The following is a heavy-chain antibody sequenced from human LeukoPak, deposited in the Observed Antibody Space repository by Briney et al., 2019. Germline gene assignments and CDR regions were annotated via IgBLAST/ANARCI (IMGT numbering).Heavy chain of an antibody. V-gene: IGHV3-11*06. CDR1: GFTFSDNY. D-gene: IGHD4-23*01. CDR3: ARAGNTVVNGVFEY. CDR2: ISGSSSHT. Sequence: GGSLRLSCAASGFTFSDNYMTWIRQAPGKGLEWVSYISGSSSHTNYADSVKGRFTISRDNAKNSLYLQMNSLRVEDTAVYYRARAGNTVVNGVFEYWGQGTLVTVSS. J-gene: IGHJ4*02.